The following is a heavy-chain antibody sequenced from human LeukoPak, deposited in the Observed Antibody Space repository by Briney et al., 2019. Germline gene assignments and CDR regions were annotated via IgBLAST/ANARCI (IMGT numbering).Heavy chain of an antibody. D-gene: IGHD6-19*01. J-gene: IGHJ4*02. Sequence: GGSLRLSCAASGFTFSGYSMNWVRQAPGKGLEWVSSISSSSSYIYYADSVKGRFTISRDNAKNSLYLQMNSLRAEDTAVYYCARDLRIAVASDDYWGQGTLVTVSS. CDR3: ARDLRIAVASDDY. V-gene: IGHV3-21*01. CDR2: ISSSSSYI. CDR1: GFTFSGYS.